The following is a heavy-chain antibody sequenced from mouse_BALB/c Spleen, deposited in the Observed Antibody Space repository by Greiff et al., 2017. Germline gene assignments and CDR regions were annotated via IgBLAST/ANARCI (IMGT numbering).Heavy chain of an antibody. CDR2: IWWDDDK. J-gene: IGHJ4*01. CDR3: ARIGLRLFYAMDY. D-gene: IGHD1-2*01. CDR1: GFSLSTSGMG. V-gene: IGHV8-8*01. Sequence: QVTLKVCGPGILQPSQTLSLTCSFSGFSLSTSGMGVGWIRQPSGKGLEWLAHIWWDDDKRYNPALKSRLTISKDTSSNQVFLKIASVDTADTATYYCARIGLRLFYAMDYWGQGTSVTVSS.